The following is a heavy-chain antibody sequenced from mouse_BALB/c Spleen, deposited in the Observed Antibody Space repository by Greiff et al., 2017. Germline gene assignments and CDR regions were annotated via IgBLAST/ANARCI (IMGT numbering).Heavy chain of an antibody. CDR3: ARNYGYYFDY. CDR2: ISSGSSTI. J-gene: IGHJ2*01. CDR1: GFTFSSFG. Sequence: EVQVVESGGGSVQPGGSRKLSCAASGFTFSSFGMHWVRQAPEKGLEWVAYISSGSSTIYYADTVKGRFTISRDNPKNTLFLQMTSLRSEDTAMYYCARNYGYYFDYWGQGTTLTVSS. V-gene: IGHV5-17*02. D-gene: IGHD1-1*01.